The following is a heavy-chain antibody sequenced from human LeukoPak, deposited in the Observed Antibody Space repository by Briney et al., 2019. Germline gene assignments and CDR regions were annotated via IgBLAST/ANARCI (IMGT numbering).Heavy chain of an antibody. CDR1: GGTFSSYA. J-gene: IGHJ1*01. Sequence: ASVKVSCNASGGTFSSYATSWVRQAPGQGLEWMGGIIPIFGTANYAQKFQGRVTITADESTSTAYMELSSLRSEDTAVYYCARDRSYGDYAGFQHWGQGTLVTVSS. V-gene: IGHV1-69*13. CDR3: ARDRSYGDYAGFQH. D-gene: IGHD4-17*01. CDR2: IIPIFGTA.